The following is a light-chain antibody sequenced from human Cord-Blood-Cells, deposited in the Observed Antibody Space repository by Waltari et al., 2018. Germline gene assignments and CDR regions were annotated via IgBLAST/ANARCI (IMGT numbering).Light chain of an antibody. V-gene: IGKV3-11*01. CDR1: QSVSSY. CDR3: QQRSNWLT. CDR2: DAS. Sequence: EIVLTQSPATLSLSPGERATLSCRASQSVSSYLAWYQQKPGQAPRLLIYDASNRATGIRARFSGSGSRTDFTLTISSLEPEDFAVYYCQQRSNWLTFGGGTKVEIK. J-gene: IGKJ4*01.